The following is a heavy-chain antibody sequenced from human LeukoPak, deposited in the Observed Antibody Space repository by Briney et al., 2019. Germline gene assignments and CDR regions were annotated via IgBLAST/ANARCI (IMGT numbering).Heavy chain of an antibody. Sequence: GGSLRLSCAASGFTFSSYEMNWVRQAPGKGLEWVAVISYDGSNKYYADSVKGRFTISRDNSKNTLYLQMNSLRAEDTAVYYCAKDRDSSSWSSSYFDYWGQGTLVTVSS. J-gene: IGHJ4*02. CDR2: ISYDGSNK. CDR3: AKDRDSSSWSSSYFDY. CDR1: GFTFSSYE. V-gene: IGHV3-30*18. D-gene: IGHD6-13*01.